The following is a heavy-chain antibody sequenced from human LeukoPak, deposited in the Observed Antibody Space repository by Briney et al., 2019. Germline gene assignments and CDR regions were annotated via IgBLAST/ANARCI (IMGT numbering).Heavy chain of an antibody. Sequence: TLSLTCAISGDSVSSNSAAWNWIWQSPSRGLEWLGRTYYRSKWYNDYAISVKSRITINPDTSKNQFSLHLNSVTPGDTAVYYCARGTATASYPINWFDPWGQGILVTVSS. CDR1: GDSVSSNSAA. V-gene: IGHV6-1*01. D-gene: IGHD1-14*01. CDR3: ARGTATASYPINWFDP. CDR2: TYYRSKWYN. J-gene: IGHJ5*02.